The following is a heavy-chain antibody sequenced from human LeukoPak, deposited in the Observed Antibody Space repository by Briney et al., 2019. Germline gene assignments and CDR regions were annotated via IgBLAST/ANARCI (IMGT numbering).Heavy chain of an antibody. Sequence: ETLSLTCTVSGGSISSSSYYWGWIRQPPGKGLKWIGSIYYSGSTYYNPSLKSRVTISVDTSKNQFSLKLSSVTAAVTAVYYCATPGVVVPAAINAFDIWGQGTMVTVSS. D-gene: IGHD2-2*02. V-gene: IGHV4-39*01. CDR1: GGSISSSSYY. CDR2: IYYSGST. J-gene: IGHJ3*02. CDR3: ATPGVVVPAAINAFDI.